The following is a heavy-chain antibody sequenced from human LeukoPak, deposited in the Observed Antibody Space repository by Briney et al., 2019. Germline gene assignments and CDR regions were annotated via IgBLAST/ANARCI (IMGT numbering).Heavy chain of an antibody. CDR1: GLAFRTYG. D-gene: IGHD3-16*01. V-gene: IGHV3-30*02. CDR2: IQYDGSNK. Sequence: GGSLRLSCAASGLAFRTYGMHWVRQAPGKGLDWVAFIQYDGSNKYYADSVKGRFTISRDNSKNTLYLQMNSLRAEDTAVYYCARARGIDYWGQGTLVTVSS. CDR3: ARARGIDY. J-gene: IGHJ4*02.